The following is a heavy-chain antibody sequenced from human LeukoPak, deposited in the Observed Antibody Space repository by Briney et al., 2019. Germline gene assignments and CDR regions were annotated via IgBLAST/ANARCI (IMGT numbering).Heavy chain of an antibody. J-gene: IGHJ5*02. CDR3: ARDRPKGELLHWFDP. V-gene: IGHV7-4-1*02. Sequence: ASVKVSCKASGYTLTSYSMNWVRQAPGQGLEWMGWINTNTGNPTYAQGFTGRFVFSLDTSVSTAYLQISSLKAEDTAVYYCARDRPKGELLHWFDPWGQGTLVTVSS. CDR1: GYTLTSYS. D-gene: IGHD1-26*01. CDR2: INTNTGNP.